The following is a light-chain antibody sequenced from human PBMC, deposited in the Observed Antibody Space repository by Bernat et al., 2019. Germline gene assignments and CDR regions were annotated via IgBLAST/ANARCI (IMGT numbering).Light chain of an antibody. CDR3: GSRDSSGHDHWV. V-gene: IGLV3-19*01. CDR2: GKN. CDR1: SLRSYY. J-gene: IGLJ3*02. Sequence: SSELTQDSAVSVALGQTVRITCQGDSLRSYYASWYQQKPGQVPVLVIYGKNNRPSGIPDRFSGSKSGNTASLTITAAQTEDEADYYCGSRDSSGHDHWVFGGGTELTVL.